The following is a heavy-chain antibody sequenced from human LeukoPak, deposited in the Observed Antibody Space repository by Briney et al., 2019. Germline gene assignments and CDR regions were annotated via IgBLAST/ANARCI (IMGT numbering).Heavy chain of an antibody. V-gene: IGHV4-34*01. CDR1: GGSFSGYY. CDR3: ARGPGMYYDFWSGYYIDYYYYMDV. Sequence: SETLSLTCAVYGGSFSGYYWSWIRQPPGKGLEWIGGINNSGSTNYNPSLKSRVTISVDTSKNQFSLKLSSVTAADTAVYYCARGPGMYYDFWSGYYIDYYYYMDVWGKGTTVTVSS. J-gene: IGHJ6*03. CDR2: INNSGST. D-gene: IGHD3-3*01.